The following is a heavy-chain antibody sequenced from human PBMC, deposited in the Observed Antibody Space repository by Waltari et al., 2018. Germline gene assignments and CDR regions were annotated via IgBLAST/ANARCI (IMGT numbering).Heavy chain of an antibody. CDR1: GFTFGDDA. CDR3: TKGTYVFDY. Sequence: EVQLVESGGGLVQPGRSLRLSCTASGFTFGDDAMSWVRQAPGKGREWVGCIRSKPSGGTTEYAAAVKGRFNISRDDAKSIAELQMNSLKTEDTAVYSCTKGTYVFDYWGQGTLVTVSS. D-gene: IGHD3-16*01. V-gene: IGHV3-49*04. CDR2: IRSKPSGGTT. J-gene: IGHJ4*02.